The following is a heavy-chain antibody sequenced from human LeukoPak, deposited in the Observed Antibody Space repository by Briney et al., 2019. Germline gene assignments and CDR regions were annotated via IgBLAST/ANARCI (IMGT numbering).Heavy chain of an antibody. CDR3: AKDRSGYPEVPYY. CDR1: GFTFEYYA. J-gene: IGHJ4*02. Sequence: HPGRSLRLSCAASGFTFEYYAMHWVRQAPAQGLEWVSGISWNSSDIGYADSVKGRFTISRDNAKNSLYPQMNSLRAEDMALFYCAKDRSGYPEVPYYWGQGALVTVSS. CDR2: ISWNSSDI. D-gene: IGHD3-22*01. V-gene: IGHV3-9*03.